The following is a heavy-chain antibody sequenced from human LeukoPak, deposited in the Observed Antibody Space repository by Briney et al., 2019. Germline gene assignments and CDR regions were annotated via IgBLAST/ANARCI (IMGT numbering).Heavy chain of an antibody. CDR2: INHSGST. Sequence: SETLSLTCAVYGGSFSGYYWSWIRQPPGKGLEWIGEINHSGSTNYNPSLKSRVTISVDTSKNQFSLKLSSVTAADTAVYYCASRLRYFDWFFYYWGQGTLVTVSS. V-gene: IGHV4-34*01. D-gene: IGHD3-9*01. J-gene: IGHJ4*02. CDR1: GGSFSGYY. CDR3: ASRLRYFDWFFYY.